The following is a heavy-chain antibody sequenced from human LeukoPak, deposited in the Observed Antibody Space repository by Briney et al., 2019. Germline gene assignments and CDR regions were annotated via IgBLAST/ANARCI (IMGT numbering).Heavy chain of an antibody. CDR3: ARLDYYGSGSYYNVPDFDY. CDR2: FDPEDGET. J-gene: IGHJ4*02. CDR1: GYTLTELS. D-gene: IGHD3-10*01. V-gene: IGHV1-24*01. Sequence: GASVKVSCKVSGYTLTELSVHWVRQAPGKGLEWMGGFDPEDGETIYAQKFQGRVTMTEDTSTDTAYMELSSLRSEDTAVYYCARLDYYGSGSYYNVPDFDYWGQGTLVTVSS.